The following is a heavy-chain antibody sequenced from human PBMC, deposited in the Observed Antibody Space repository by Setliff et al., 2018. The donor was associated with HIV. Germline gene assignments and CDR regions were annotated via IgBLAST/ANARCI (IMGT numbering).Heavy chain of an antibody. CDR3: ARGGANPSWFDS. CDR2: INHDRTT. Sequence: SETLSLTCAVYGGSFSGYYWSWIRQPPGKGLEWIGEINHDRTTNYNPSLKSRVTISVDTSKNQFSLHLNSVTAADTAVYYCARGGANPSWFDSWGQGTPVTVSS. V-gene: IGHV4-34*01. D-gene: IGHD3-16*01. CDR1: GGSFSGYY. J-gene: IGHJ5*01.